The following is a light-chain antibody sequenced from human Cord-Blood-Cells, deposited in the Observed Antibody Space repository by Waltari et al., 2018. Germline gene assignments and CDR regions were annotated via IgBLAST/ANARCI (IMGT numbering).Light chain of an antibody. CDR1: QSISSY. J-gene: IGKJ2*01. Sequence: DIQMTQSPSSLSASVGDRVTITCRASQSISSYLNWYQQKPGKAPKLVIYAESSLQSGVPSRFSGSGSGTDFTLTISSLQPEDFATYYCQQSYSTPYTFGQGTKLEIK. CDR3: QQSYSTPYT. CDR2: AES. V-gene: IGKV1-39*01.